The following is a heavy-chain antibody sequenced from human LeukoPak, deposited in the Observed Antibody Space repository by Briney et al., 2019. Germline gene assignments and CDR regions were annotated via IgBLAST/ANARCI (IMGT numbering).Heavy chain of an antibody. CDR2: ISGSGDNS. CDR3: AKCLGDGTNYYFAH. D-gene: IGHD4/OR15-4a*01. Sequence: PGGSLRLSCAASGFTFSSYAMGWVRPAPGKGLEWVSLISGSGDNSYYADSVKGRFTISRDNSKNTLYLQMSSLRAEDTALYYCAKCLGDGTNYYFAHWGQGTLVTVSS. J-gene: IGHJ4*02. V-gene: IGHV3-23*01. CDR1: GFTFSSYA.